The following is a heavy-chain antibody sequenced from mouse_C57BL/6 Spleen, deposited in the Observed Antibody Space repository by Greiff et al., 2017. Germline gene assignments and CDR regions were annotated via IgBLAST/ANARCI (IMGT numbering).Heavy chain of an antibody. CDR3: ARGGYYAMDY. CDR1: GFTFSDYY. J-gene: IGHJ4*01. V-gene: IGHV5-12*01. CDR2: ISNGGGST. Sequence: EVQLVESGGGLVQPGGSLKLSCAASGFTFSDYYMYWVRQTPEKRLEWVAYISNGGGSTYYPDTVKGRFTISRDNAKNTLYLQMSRLKSEDTAMYYCARGGYYAMDYWGKGTSVTVSS.